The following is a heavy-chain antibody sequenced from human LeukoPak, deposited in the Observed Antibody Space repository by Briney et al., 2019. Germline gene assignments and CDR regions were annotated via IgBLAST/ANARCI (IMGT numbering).Heavy chain of an antibody. CDR2: IIPIFGTA. J-gene: IGHJ4*02. CDR1: GGTFSSYA. D-gene: IGHD5-24*01. CDR3: ARDSPSRDGYNYVDY. Sequence: SVKVSCKASGGTFSSYAISWVRQAPGQGLEWMGRIIPIFGTANYAQKFQGRVTITTDESTSTAYMELSSLRSEDTAVYYCARDSPSRDGYNYVDYWGRGTLVTVSS. V-gene: IGHV1-69*05.